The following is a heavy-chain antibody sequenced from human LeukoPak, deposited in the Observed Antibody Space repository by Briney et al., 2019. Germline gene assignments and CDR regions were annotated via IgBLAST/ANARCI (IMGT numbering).Heavy chain of an antibody. V-gene: IGHV3-30*18. CDR1: GFTFSNYA. J-gene: IGHJ6*02. CDR2: ISYDGTNK. Sequence: GRSLRLSCAAAGFTFSNYAIHWVRQGPGKGLKWVAIISYDGTNKYYAESVKGRFSISRDNSKNTLYLQMNSLRPEDTAVYYCANEMIVVSYGMDVWGQGTTVTVSS. D-gene: IGHD3-22*01. CDR3: ANEMIVVSYGMDV.